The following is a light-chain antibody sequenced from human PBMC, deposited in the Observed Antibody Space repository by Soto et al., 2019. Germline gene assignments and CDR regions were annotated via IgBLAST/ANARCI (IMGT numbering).Light chain of an antibody. J-gene: IGLJ1*01. CDR1: SSDVGGYNY. CDR3: SSYTSSSTLV. V-gene: IGLV2-14*01. Sequence: QSALTQPASVSGSPGQSITISCTGTSSDVGGYNYVSWYQQHPGKAPQLMIHEVSNRPSGVSNRFSGSKSGNTASLTISGLQADDEADYYCSSYTSSSTLVFGTGTKLTVL. CDR2: EVS.